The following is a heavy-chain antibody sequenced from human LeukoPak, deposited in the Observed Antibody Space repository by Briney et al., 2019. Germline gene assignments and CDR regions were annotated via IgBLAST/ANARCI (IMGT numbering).Heavy chain of an antibody. V-gene: IGHV3-23*01. J-gene: IGHJ4*02. CDR2: ISNSGGGT. D-gene: IGHD2-2*01. CDR3: AKVGISWTPIYHFDY. Sequence: PGGSLRLSCAASGFTFSNYAMSWVRQAPGRGLEWVSVISNSGGGTYYADSVKGRFTISRDNSKNTLYLQMNSLRAEDTAVYYCAKVGISWTPIYHFDYWGQGTLVTVSS. CDR1: GFTFSNYA.